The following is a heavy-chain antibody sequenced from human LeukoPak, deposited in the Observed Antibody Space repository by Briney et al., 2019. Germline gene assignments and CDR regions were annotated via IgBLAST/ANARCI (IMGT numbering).Heavy chain of an antibody. CDR2: ISGSAGST. CDR3: AKDGQQQLVRTFDD. J-gene: IGHJ4*02. V-gene: IGHV3-23*01. CDR1: GFTFSSYA. D-gene: IGHD6-13*01. Sequence: GGSLRLSCAASGFTFSSYAMSWVRQAPGKRLEWVSAISGSAGSTYYTDSVKGRFTISRDNSKNTLYLQMNSLRAEDTAVYYCAKDGQQQLVRTFDDWGRGTLVTVSS.